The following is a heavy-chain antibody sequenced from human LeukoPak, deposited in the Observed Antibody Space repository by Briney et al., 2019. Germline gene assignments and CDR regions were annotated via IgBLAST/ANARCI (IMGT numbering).Heavy chain of an antibody. Sequence: GGSLRLSCAASGFTVSSNYMSWVRQAPGKGLEWVSVIYSGGSTYYADSVKGRFTISRDNARNTLDLQMDSLRAEDTAVYYCATASTVPLQDYWGQGALVTVSS. J-gene: IGHJ4*02. D-gene: IGHD4-17*01. CDR2: IYSGGST. V-gene: IGHV3-66*01. CDR1: GFTVSSNY. CDR3: ATASTVPLQDY.